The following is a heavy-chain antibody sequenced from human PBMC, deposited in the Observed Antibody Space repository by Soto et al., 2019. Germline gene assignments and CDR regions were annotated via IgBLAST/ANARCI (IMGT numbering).Heavy chain of an antibody. J-gene: IGHJ6*02. CDR3: ARGSSRAGYYYGMDV. Sequence: GASVKVSCKASGYSFTDYHIHWVRQAPGQGLEWLGRIIPIFGTANYAQKFQGRVTITADESTSTAYMELSSLRSEDTAVYYCARGSSRAGYYYGMDVWGQGTTVTVSS. D-gene: IGHD6-13*01. V-gene: IGHV1-69*13. CDR2: IIPIFGTA. CDR1: GYSFTDYH.